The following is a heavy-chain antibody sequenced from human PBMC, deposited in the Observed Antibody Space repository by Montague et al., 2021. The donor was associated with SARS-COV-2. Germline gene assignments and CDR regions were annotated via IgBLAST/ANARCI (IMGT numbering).Heavy chain of an antibody. CDR3: ARWGEYYDSPYYYYAMDV. Sequence: SETLSLTCTVSGGSISPYYWSWIRQSPGKGLECIGYTSYSGSTDYNPSLKSRVTISIDTSKTQFSLKLSSVTAADTAVYYCARWGEYYDSPYYYYAMDVWGQGTTVTVSS. J-gene: IGHJ6*02. CDR1: GGSISPYY. V-gene: IGHV4-59*12. CDR2: TSYSGST. D-gene: IGHD3-3*01.